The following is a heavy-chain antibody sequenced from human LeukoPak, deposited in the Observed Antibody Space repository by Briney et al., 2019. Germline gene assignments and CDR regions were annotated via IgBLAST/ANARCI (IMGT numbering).Heavy chain of an antibody. V-gene: IGHV4-34*01. J-gene: IGHJ4*02. CDR2: INHSGST. CDR3: ARHSFGLLESFDY. Sequence: SETLSLTCAVYGGSFSGYYWSWIRQPPGKGLEWIGEINHSGSTNYKPSLKSRVTISVDTSKNQFSLKLSSVTAADTAVYYCARHSFGLLESFDYWGQGTLVTVSS. CDR1: GGSFSGYY. D-gene: IGHD3-10*01.